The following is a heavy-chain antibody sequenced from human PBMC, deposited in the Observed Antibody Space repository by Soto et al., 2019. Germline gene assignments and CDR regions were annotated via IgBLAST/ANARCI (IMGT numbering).Heavy chain of an antibody. CDR1: GDSISTVDYF. J-gene: IGHJ5*01. CDR3: ARGRYCLTGRCFPNWFDS. V-gene: IGHV4-30-4*01. Sequence: SETLSLTCSVSGDSISTVDYFWAWIRQPPGQALEYIGYIYKSTTTYYNPSFESRVAISLDTSKGQFSLNVTSVTAADTAVYFCARGRYCLTGRCFPNWFDSWGQGTLVTVSS. CDR2: IYKSTTT. D-gene: IGHD2-15*01.